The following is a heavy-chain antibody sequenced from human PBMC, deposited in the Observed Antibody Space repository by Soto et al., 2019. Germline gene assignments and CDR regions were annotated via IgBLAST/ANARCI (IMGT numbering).Heavy chain of an antibody. CDR1: GGSISSGDYY. J-gene: IGHJ4*02. Sequence: SETLSLTCTVSGGSISSGDYYWSWIRQPPGKGLEWIGYIYYSGSTYYNPSLKSRVTISVDTSKNQFSLKRSSVTAADTAVYYCARAGDYVSPIDYWGQGTLVTVSS. CDR3: ARAGDYVSPIDY. CDR2: IYYSGST. V-gene: IGHV4-30-4*01. D-gene: IGHD4-17*01.